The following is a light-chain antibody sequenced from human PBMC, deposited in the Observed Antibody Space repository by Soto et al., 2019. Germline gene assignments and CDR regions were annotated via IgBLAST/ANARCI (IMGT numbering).Light chain of an antibody. CDR3: SSSTTSSSYG. V-gene: IGLV2-14*01. J-gene: IGLJ1*01. CDR2: YVT. CDR1: SSDVGGYIY. Sequence: QSALTQPASVSGSPGQAITISCTGTSSDVGGYIYVSWYQRHPGKAPKLMIYYVTSRPSGVSYRFSGSKSGHTASLTISGLHAEGEADYYCSSSTTSSSYGFGTGTKVPVL.